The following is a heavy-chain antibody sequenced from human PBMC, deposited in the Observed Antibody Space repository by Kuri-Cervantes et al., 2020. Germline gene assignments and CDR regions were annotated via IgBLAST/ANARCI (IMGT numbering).Heavy chain of an antibody. Sequence: SETLSLTCAVSGYSISSGYYWGWIRQPPGKGLEWIGSIYHSGSNNYNPSLKGRVTISVDTSKNQFSLKLSSVTAADTAVYYCAREPNWGSGYWGQGTLVTVSS. CDR3: AREPNWGSGY. CDR2: IYHSGSN. V-gene: IGHV4-38-2*02. CDR1: GYSISSGYY. D-gene: IGHD7-27*01. J-gene: IGHJ4*02.